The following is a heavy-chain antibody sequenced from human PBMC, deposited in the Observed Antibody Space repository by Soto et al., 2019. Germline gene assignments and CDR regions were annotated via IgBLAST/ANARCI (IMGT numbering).Heavy chain of an antibody. V-gene: IGHV3-23*01. CDR2: IGVRGGNT. Sequence: PGGCSRRSWVACGLTFDNSVMNWVRQAPGRGLEWVSSIGVRGGNTVYADSMRGRFTISRDNSKNTVYLEMHNLRVEDSATYYCAKPSAYGDFAGSFDSWGQGTLVTVSS. J-gene: IGHJ4*02. CDR3: AKPSAYGDFAGSFDS. D-gene: IGHD4-17*01. CDR1: GLTFDNSV.